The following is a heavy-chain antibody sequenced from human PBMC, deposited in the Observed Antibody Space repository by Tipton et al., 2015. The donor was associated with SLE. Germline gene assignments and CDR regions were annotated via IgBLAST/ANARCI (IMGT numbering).Heavy chain of an antibody. CDR3: ARTGTFSDYGDFDY. J-gene: IGHJ4*02. CDR1: GFTFSSYA. Sequence: SLRLSCSASGFTFSSYAMHWVRQAPGKGLEWVSYISSSSSYTNYADSVKGRFTISRDNAKNTLYLQMNSLRAEDTAVYYCARTGTFSDYGDFDYWGQGTLVTVSS. CDR2: ISSSSSYT. D-gene: IGHD4-17*01. V-gene: IGHV3-21*05.